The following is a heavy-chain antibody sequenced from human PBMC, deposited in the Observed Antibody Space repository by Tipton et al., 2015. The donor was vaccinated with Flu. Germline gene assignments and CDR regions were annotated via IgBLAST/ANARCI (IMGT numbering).Heavy chain of an antibody. CDR1: GYSFTSYW. Sequence: VQLVQSGAEVKKPGESLKISCKGSGYSFTSYWIGWVRQMPGNGLEWMGIIYPGDSDTRYSPSFQGQVTISADKSISTAYLQWSSLKASDTAMYYCARAFEHCTNGVCYVYWGQGTLVTVSS. V-gene: IGHV5-51*01. CDR3: ARAFEHCTNGVCYVY. D-gene: IGHD2-8*01. J-gene: IGHJ4*02. CDR2: IYPGDSDT.